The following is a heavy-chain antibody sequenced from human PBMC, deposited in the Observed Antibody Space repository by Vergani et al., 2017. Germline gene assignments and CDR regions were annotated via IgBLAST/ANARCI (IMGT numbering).Heavy chain of an antibody. CDR1: GDIFNNYT. J-gene: IGHJ4*02. V-gene: IGHV1-69*04. CDR3: ARVSPGDNSGWEPFDY. D-gene: IGHD6-19*01. Sequence: VQVVQSGTEVKKPGSSVKVSCKVSGDIFNNYTVTWVRQAPGQGLEWMGRIIPIIRLATSAQKFQDRVKITGDTSTNTVYMEMNNLRSEDTAVYYCARVSPGDNSGWEPFDYWGQGTLVTVSS. CDR2: IIPIIRLA.